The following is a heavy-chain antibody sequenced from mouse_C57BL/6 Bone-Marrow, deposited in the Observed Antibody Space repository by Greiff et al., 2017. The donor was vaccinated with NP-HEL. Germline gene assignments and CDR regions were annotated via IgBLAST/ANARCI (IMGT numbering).Heavy chain of an antibody. CDR3: TNYYGSSYVPYYAMDY. CDR1: GYTFTDYE. Sequence: QVQLQQSGAELVRPGASVTLSCKASGYTFTDYEMHWVKQTPVPGLEWIGAIDPETGGTAYNQKFKGKAILTADKSSSTAYMELRSLTSEDSAVYYCTNYYGSSYVPYYAMDYWGQGTSVTVSS. V-gene: IGHV1-15*01. J-gene: IGHJ4*01. CDR2: IDPETGGT. D-gene: IGHD1-1*01.